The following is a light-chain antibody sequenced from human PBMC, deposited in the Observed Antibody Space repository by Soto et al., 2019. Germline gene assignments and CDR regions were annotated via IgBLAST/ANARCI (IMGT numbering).Light chain of an antibody. V-gene: IGLV1-40*01. CDR1: SSNIGAGYD. J-gene: IGLJ2*01. CDR3: QSYDSSLSGSL. CDR2: GNN. Sequence: QSVLTQPPSVSGAPGQRVTISCTGSSSNIGAGYDVHWYQRLPGTAPKLLIYGNNNRPSGVPDRFSGSKSGTSASLAITGLQAEDEADYYCQSYDSSLSGSLFGGGTKVTV.